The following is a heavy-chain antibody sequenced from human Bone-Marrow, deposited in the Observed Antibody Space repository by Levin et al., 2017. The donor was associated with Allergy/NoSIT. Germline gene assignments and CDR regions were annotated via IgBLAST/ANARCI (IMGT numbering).Heavy chain of an antibody. Sequence: GASVKVSCAASGFTFSSYSMNWVRQAPGKGLEWVSSISSSSSYIYYADSVKGRFTISRDNAKNSLYLQMNSLRAEDTAVYYCATRRGDIAARALGWYFDLWGRGTLVTVSS. CDR1: GFTFSSYS. J-gene: IGHJ2*01. CDR3: ATRRGDIAARALGWYFDL. CDR2: ISSSSSYI. D-gene: IGHD6-6*01. V-gene: IGHV3-21*01.